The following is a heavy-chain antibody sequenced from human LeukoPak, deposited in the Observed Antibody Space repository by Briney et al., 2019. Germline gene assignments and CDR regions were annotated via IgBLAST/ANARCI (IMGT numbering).Heavy chain of an antibody. J-gene: IGHJ4*02. CDR1: GYTFTSYD. V-gene: IGHV1-8*01. CDR2: MNPNSGKT. D-gene: IGHD3-22*01. Sequence: ASVKVSCKASGYTFTSYDINWVRQATGQGREWMGWMNPNSGKTGYAQKLQGRVTITRNTSISTAYMELSSLRSEDTAVYSCARTYYDSSGYYLGLGYWGQGALVTVSS. CDR3: ARTYYDSSGYYLGLGY.